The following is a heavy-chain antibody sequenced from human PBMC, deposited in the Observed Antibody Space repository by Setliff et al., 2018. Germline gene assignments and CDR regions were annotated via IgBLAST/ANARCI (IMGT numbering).Heavy chain of an antibody. J-gene: IGHJ6*03. CDR2: IYYRGDT. V-gene: IGHV4-39*07. Sequence: SETLSLTCIVSGASISSEAYYWSWIRQPPGKGLEWIGRIYYRGDTYYNASLKGRLTISVDTSKNQFSLKLSSVTAADTAVYYCARVRVVYYMDVWGKGNTVTVSS. D-gene: IGHD2-15*01. CDR1: GASISSEAYY. CDR3: ARVRVVYYMDV.